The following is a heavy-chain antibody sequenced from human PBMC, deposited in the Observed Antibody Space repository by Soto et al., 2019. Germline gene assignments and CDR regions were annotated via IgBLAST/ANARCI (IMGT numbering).Heavy chain of an antibody. CDR1: GFTFSSYA. Sequence: EVQLLESGGGLVQPGGSLRLSCAASGFTFSSYAMSWVRKAPGKGLEWVSAISGSGGSTYYAASVKGRFTISRDNSKNTLYLQMNSLRAEDTAVYYCAKGGGVVVPAAMTYFDYWGQGTLVTVSS. D-gene: IGHD2-2*01. J-gene: IGHJ4*02. V-gene: IGHV3-23*01. CDR3: AKGGGVVVPAAMTYFDY. CDR2: ISGSGGST.